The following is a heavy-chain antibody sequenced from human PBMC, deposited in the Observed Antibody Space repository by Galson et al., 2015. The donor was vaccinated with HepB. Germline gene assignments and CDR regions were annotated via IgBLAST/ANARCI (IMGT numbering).Heavy chain of an antibody. CDR1: GFTFSSYA. D-gene: IGHD3-22*01. J-gene: IGHJ4*02. CDR3: AKQGLNYYDSSGFFDY. V-gene: IGHV3-23*01. Sequence: SLRLSCAASGFTFSSYAMSWVRQAPGKGLEWVSAISGSGGSTYYADSVKGRFTISRDNSKNTLYLQMNSLRAEDTAVYYCAKQGLNYYDSSGFFDYWGQGTLVTVSP. CDR2: ISGSGGST.